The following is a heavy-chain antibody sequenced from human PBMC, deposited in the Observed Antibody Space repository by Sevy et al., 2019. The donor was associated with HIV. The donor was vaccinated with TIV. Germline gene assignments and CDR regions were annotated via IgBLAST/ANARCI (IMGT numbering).Heavy chain of an antibody. CDR1: GYSFTSYW. CDR3: GRITGASYYYYGMDV. V-gene: IGHV5-51*01. Sequence: GESLKISCKGSGYSFTSYWIGWVRQMPGKGLEWMGIIYPGDSDTGDSPSFQGQVTISADKSIVTAYLQWSSLKASDTAMYYCGRITGASYYYYGMDVWGQGTTVTVSS. J-gene: IGHJ6*02. CDR2: IYPGDSDT. D-gene: IGHD3-10*01.